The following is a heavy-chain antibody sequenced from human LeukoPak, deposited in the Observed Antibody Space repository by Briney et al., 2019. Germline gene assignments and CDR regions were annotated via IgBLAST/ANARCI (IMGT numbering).Heavy chain of an antibody. Sequence: SVKVSCKASGGTFSSYAISWVRQAPGQELEWMGRIIPILGIANYAQKFQGRVTITADKSTSTAYMELSSLRSEDTAVYHCARDSQLLSDYWGQGTLVTVSS. J-gene: IGHJ4*02. V-gene: IGHV1-69*04. CDR3: ARDSQLLSDY. CDR1: GGTFSSYA. D-gene: IGHD2-2*01. CDR2: IIPILGIA.